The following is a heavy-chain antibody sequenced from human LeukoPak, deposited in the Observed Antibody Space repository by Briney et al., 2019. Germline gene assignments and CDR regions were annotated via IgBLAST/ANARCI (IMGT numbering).Heavy chain of an antibody. D-gene: IGHD3-9*01. CDR3: TKDFDWLSGDRFEY. Sequence: GRSLRLSCSVSGFTFSNSWMSWVRQAPGKGLEWVANIKQDGSEKFYADSVKGRSTISRDNAKNSLGLQMNSLRAEDTAVYYCTKDFDWLSGDRFEYWGQGTLVTVSS. J-gene: IGHJ4*02. CDR1: GFTFSNSW. CDR2: IKQDGSEK. V-gene: IGHV3-7*04.